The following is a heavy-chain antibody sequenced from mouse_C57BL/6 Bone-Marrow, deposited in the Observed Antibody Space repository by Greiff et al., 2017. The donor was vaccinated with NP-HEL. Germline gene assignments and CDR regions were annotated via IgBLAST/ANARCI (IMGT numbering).Heavy chain of an antibody. CDR3: TREGSLYFDY. J-gene: IGHJ2*01. Sequence: VQRVESGAELVRPGASVTLSCKASGYTFTDYEMHWVKQTPVHGLEWIGAIDPETGGTAYNQKFKGKAILTADKSSSTAYMELRSLTSEDSAVYYCTREGSLYFDYWGQGTTLTVSS. V-gene: IGHV1-15*01. CDR2: IDPETGGT. CDR1: GYTFTDYE.